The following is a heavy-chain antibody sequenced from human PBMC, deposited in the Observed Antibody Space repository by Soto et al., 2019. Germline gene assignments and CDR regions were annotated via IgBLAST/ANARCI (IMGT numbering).Heavy chain of an antibody. CDR3: ARVSQSFIEYFQY. CDR1: GVTFSSYE. CDR2: ISSSGSTI. V-gene: IGHV3-48*03. Sequence: GGSLRHSCAAAGVTFSSYERSWVSQAPGKGLEWVSYISSSGSTIYYADSVKGRFTISRDNAKNSLYLQMNSLRAEDTAVYNCARVSQSFIEYFQYWGKGTLVTVSS. D-gene: IGHD3-16*02. J-gene: IGHJ1*01.